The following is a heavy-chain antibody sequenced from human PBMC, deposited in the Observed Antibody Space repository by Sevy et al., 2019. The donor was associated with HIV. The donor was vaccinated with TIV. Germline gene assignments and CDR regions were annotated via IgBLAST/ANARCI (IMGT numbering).Heavy chain of an antibody. J-gene: IGHJ4*02. CDR1: GFSFSYYP. CDR3: AGVVGRGEYLIYAYLDY. D-gene: IGHD2-15*01. CDR2: ISYDGVNQ. Sequence: GGSLRLSCAASGFSFSYYPMHWVRQAPGKGLEWVALISYDGVNQYYAASVKGRFTVSRDNSKNTLYLQMNSLRAEETGVYYCAGVVGRGEYLIYAYLDYWGQGALVTVSS. V-gene: IGHV3-30*01.